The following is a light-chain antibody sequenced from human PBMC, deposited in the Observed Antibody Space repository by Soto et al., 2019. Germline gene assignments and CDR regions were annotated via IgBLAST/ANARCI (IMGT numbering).Light chain of an antibody. CDR3: QQHSNWPLT. Sequence: EIVMTQSPGSLSVSPGEIATLSCRASQSVSSNLAWYQQNPGQAPRLLIFDASNRATGIPARFSGSGSGTDFTLTISSLEPEDFAVYYCQQHSNWPLTFGGGTKVDIK. J-gene: IGKJ4*01. V-gene: IGKV3-11*01. CDR2: DAS. CDR1: QSVSSN.